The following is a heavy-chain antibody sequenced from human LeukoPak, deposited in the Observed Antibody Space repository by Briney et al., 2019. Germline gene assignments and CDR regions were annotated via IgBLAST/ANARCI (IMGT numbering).Heavy chain of an antibody. J-gene: IGHJ2*01. D-gene: IGHD3-16*02. CDR2: IYYSGST. V-gene: IGHV4-31*03. CDR3: ARNVITFGRVVVIPRYFDL. Sequence: SETLSLTCTVSGGSISSGGYYWSWIRQHPGKGLEWIGYIYYSGSTYYNPSLKSRVTISVDTSKNQFSLKLSSVTAADTAVYYCARNVITFGRVVVIPRYFDLWGRGTLVTVSS. CDR1: GGSISSGGYY.